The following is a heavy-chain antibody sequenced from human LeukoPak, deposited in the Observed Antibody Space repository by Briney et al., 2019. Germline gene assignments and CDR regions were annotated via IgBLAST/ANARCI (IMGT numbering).Heavy chain of an antibody. CDR2: INPNSGGT. V-gene: IGHV1-2*05. Sequence: ASVKVSCKASGYTFTGYYMHWVRQAPGQGLEWMGRINPNSGGTNYAQKFQGRVTMTRDTSISTAYMELSRLRSDDTVVYYCARDMVAVPYYYYYMDVWGKGTTVTVSS. CDR1: GYTFTGYY. CDR3: ARDMVAVPYYYYYMDV. J-gene: IGHJ6*03. D-gene: IGHD2-15*01.